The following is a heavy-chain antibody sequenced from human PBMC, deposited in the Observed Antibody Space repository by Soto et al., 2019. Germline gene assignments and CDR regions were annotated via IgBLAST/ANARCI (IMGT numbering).Heavy chain of an antibody. V-gene: IGHV4-34*01. CDR2: INHSGST. CDR3: ARGYSGYGNYYYYYGMDV. D-gene: IGHD5-12*01. CDR1: GGSFSGYY. Sequence: LSLTCAAYGGSFSGYYWSWIRQPPGKGLEWIGEINHSGSTNYNPSLKSRVTISVDTSKNQFSLKLSSVTAADTAVNYCARGYSGYGNYYYYYGMDVWGQGTTVTVSS. J-gene: IGHJ6*02.